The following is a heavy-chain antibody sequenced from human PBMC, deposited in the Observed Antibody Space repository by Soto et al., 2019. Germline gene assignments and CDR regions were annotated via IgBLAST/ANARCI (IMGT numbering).Heavy chain of an antibody. CDR3: VEQAHGLDGVAFDY. CDR1: GFIFSEST. CDR2: VSTSGRST. D-gene: IGHD2-15*01. J-gene: IGHJ4*02. Sequence: GGSLRLSCSASGFIFSESTIYWVRQVPGKGLEAISAVSTSGRSTYYADSVEDRFTISRDNSKNTLFLQMGSLRPEDTAIYYCVEQAHGLDGVAFDYWGQGTQVTVS. V-gene: IGHV3-64D*06.